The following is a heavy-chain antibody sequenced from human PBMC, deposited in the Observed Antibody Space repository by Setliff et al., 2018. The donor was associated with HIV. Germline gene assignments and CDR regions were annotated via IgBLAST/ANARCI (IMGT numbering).Heavy chain of an antibody. CDR3: ATSPRGTYYDILSGRPRGWFDP. CDR1: GSTFTSYA. V-gene: IGHV1-69*05. D-gene: IGHD3-9*01. CDR2: IIPIFSTS. J-gene: IGHJ5*02. Sequence: SVKVSCKASGSTFTSYAINWVRQAPGQGLEWMGGIIPIFSTSNYAQKFQGRVTMTRDTSITTAYMDLSSLTSDDTAVYYCATSPRGTYYDILSGRPRGWFDPWGQGTLVTVSS.